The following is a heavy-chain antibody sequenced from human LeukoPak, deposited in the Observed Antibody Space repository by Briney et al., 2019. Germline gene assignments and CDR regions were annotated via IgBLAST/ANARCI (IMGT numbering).Heavy chain of an antibody. Sequence: GESLKISCKGSGYSFTSYWIGWVRQVPGKGLEWMGIIYPGDSDTRYSPSFQGQVTMSADKSISTAYLQWSSLRASDTAVYFCARRQSCSGGSCYEDFDYWGQGTLVTVSS. CDR3: ARRQSCSGGSCYEDFDY. CDR1: GYSFTSYW. J-gene: IGHJ4*02. CDR2: IYPGDSDT. D-gene: IGHD2-15*01. V-gene: IGHV5-51*01.